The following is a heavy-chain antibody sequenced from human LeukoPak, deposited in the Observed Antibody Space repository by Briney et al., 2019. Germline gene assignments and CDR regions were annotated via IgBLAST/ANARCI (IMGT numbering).Heavy chain of an antibody. CDR2: IYYSGST. J-gene: IGHJ6*02. D-gene: IGHD3-10*01. V-gene: IGHV4-30-4*01. Sequence: SETLSLTCTVSGGSISSGDYYWSWIRQPPGKGLEWIGYIYYSGSTYYNPSLKSRVTISVDTSKYQFSLKLSSVTAADTAVYYCARDRSLYYYGMDVWGQGTTVTVSS. CDR1: GGSISSGDYY. CDR3: ARDRSLYYYGMDV.